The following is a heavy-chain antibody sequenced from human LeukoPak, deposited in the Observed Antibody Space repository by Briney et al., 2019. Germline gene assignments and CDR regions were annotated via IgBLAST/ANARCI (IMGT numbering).Heavy chain of an antibody. CDR3: ARDDYRGVTNFDP. CDR2: ISYTGHT. V-gene: IGHV4-59*01. D-gene: IGHD3-10*01. Sequence: SETLSLTCTVSGGAISPYFWSWIRQPPGKGLEWIGYISYTGHTNYNPSLKSRVTISIDTSKNHFSLQLTSVTAADTAVYFCARDDYRGVTNFDPWGQGTLVTVSS. CDR1: GGAISPYF. J-gene: IGHJ5*02.